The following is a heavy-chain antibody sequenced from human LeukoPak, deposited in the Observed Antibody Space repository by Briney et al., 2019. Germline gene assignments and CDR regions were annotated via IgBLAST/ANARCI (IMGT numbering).Heavy chain of an antibody. J-gene: IGHJ4*02. D-gene: IGHD2-21*02. CDR1: GFTVSSNH. V-gene: IGHV3-53*05. CDR3: AKSAVRGLPVLGN. CDR2: IYSGGST. Sequence: GGSLRLSCAASGFTVSSNHMSWVRQAPGKGLEWVSVIYSGGSTYYADSVKGRFTISRDNSKNTLYLQMNSLRAEDTAVYYCAKSAVRGLPVLGNWGQGTLVTVSS.